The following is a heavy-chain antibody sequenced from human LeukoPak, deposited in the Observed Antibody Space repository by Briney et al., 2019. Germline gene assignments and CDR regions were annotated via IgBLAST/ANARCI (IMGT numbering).Heavy chain of an antibody. Sequence: ASVKVSCKASGYTFTSYGISWVRQAPGQGLEWMGWISAYNGNTNYAQKLQGRVTMTRNTSISTAYMELSRLRSDDTAVYYCARAHYDILTGYGENWFDPWGQGTLVTVSS. CDR3: ARAHYDILTGYGENWFDP. CDR1: GYTFTSYG. D-gene: IGHD3-9*01. CDR2: ISAYNGNT. J-gene: IGHJ5*02. V-gene: IGHV1-18*01.